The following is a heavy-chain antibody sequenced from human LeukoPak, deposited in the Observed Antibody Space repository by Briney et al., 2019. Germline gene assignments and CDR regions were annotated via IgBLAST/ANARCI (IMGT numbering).Heavy chain of an antibody. CDR2: ISSSSTI. J-gene: IGHJ3*02. CDR3: ARYDYVYAFDI. V-gene: IGHV3-48*01. Sequence: PGGSLRLSCAASGFTFSSYSMNWVRQAPGKGLEWVSYISSSSTIYYADSVKGRFTISRDNAKNSLYLQMNSLRAEDTAVYYCARYDYVYAFDIWGQGTMVTVSS. CDR1: GFTFSSYS. D-gene: IGHD3-16*01.